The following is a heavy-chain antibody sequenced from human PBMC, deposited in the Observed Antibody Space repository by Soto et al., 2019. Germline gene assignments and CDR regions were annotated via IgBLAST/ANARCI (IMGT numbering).Heavy chain of an antibody. Sequence: QVQLQESGPGLVKPSETLSLTCTVSGGSISSYYWSWIRQPPGKGLEWIGYIYYSGSTNYNPSLTSRVTISVDTSKNQFSLKLSSVTAADTAVYYCARIQWELLSGMDVWGQGTTVTVSS. CDR2: IYYSGST. V-gene: IGHV4-59*08. CDR1: GGSISSYY. D-gene: IGHD1-26*01. J-gene: IGHJ6*02. CDR3: ARIQWELLSGMDV.